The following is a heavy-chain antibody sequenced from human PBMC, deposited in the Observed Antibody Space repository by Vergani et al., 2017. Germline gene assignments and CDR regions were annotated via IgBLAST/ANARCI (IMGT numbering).Heavy chain of an antibody. Sequence: QITLKESGPTLVKPTQTLTLTCTFSGFSLSTSGVGVGWIRQPPGKALEWLALIYWNDDKRYSPSLKSRLTITKDTSKNQVVLTMTNMDPVDTATYYCXQAQAVGGTEWFDPWGQGTLVTVSS. D-gene: IGHD6-19*01. V-gene: IGHV2-5*01. J-gene: IGHJ5*02. CDR2: IYWNDDK. CDR1: GFSLSTSGVG. CDR3: XQAQAVGGTEWFDP.